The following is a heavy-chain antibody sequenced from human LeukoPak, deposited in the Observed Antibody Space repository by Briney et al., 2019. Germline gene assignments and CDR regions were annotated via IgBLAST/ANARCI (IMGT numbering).Heavy chain of an antibody. CDR3: VVGGSPGY. D-gene: IGHD2-15*01. Sequence: GGSLRLSCAASGLAFSAYKMHWVRQAPRKGLVWVSRISTDGYTTDYADFVQGRFTASRDNTKNTWSLEMNSLRAEGTAVYYCVVGGSPGYWGQGTLVAVSS. CDR2: ISTDGYTT. V-gene: IGHV3-74*01. J-gene: IGHJ4*02. CDR1: GLAFSAYK.